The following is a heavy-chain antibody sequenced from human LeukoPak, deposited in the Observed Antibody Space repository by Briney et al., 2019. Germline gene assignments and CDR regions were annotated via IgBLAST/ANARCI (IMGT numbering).Heavy chain of an antibody. D-gene: IGHD3-10*01. V-gene: IGHV3-30*03. J-gene: IGHJ4*02. CDR1: GFTFSNAW. Sequence: GGSLRLSCAASGFTFSNAWMSWVRQAPGKGLEWVAVISYDGSNKYYADSVKGRFTISRDNSKNTLYLQMNSLRAEDTAVYYCARIVGGSGWGQGTLVTVSS. CDR3: ARIVGGSG. CDR2: ISYDGSNK.